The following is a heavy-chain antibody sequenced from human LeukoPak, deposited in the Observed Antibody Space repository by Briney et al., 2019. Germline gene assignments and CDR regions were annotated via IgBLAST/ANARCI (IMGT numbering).Heavy chain of an antibody. J-gene: IGHJ4*01. CDR1: GGSISSSSYY. CDR3: PSEIQWRLFGY. D-gene: IGHD5-12*01. CDR2: IYYSGST. V-gene: IGHV4-39*01. Sequence: SETLSLTCTVSGGSISSSSYYWGWIRQPRGKGLEWIGSIYYSGSTYYNPSLKSRVTISVDTSKNQVSLKLSSVTAAGTAGDYGPSEIQWRLFGYRGPGTTVTVSS.